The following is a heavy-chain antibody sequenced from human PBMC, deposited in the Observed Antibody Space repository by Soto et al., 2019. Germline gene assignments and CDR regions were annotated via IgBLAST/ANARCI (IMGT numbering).Heavy chain of an antibody. CDR2: IYSSGAA. V-gene: IGHV4-31*03. J-gene: IGHJ3*01. CDR1: GGSISSGSNY. Sequence: QVQLQESGPGLVKPSQTLSLTCTVSGGSISSGSNYWSWIRQHPGKGLEWIGYIYSSGAAYYNPCLKSRVTVSLDTSKDQFSLKVSSVTDADTSVYYWASVCSPWGQGTMVTVSS. CDR3: ASVCSP.